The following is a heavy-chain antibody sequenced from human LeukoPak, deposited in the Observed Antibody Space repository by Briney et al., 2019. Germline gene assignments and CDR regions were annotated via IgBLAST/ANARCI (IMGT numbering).Heavy chain of an antibody. CDR2: ISSSSSYI. Sequence: GGSLRLSCAASGFTFSSYSMNWVRQAPGKGLEWVSSISSSSSYIYYADSVKGRFTISRDNAKNSLYLQMNSLRAEDTAVYYCARDWWFGEFRYIWFDPWGQGTLVTVSS. CDR3: ARDWWFGEFRYIWFDP. D-gene: IGHD3-10*01. V-gene: IGHV3-21*01. CDR1: GFTFSSYS. J-gene: IGHJ5*02.